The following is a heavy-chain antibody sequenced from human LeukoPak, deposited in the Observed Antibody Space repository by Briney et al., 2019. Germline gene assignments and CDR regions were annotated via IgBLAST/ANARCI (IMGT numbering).Heavy chain of an antibody. Sequence: GGSLRLSCAASGFTFSDYYMSWIRQAPGKGLEWVSYISSSGSTIYYADSVKGRFTISRDNAKNSLYPQMNSLRAEDTAVYYCAREPQWELGVYFDYWGQGTLVTVSS. J-gene: IGHJ4*02. D-gene: IGHD1-26*01. V-gene: IGHV3-11*04. CDR2: ISSSGSTI. CDR3: AREPQWELGVYFDY. CDR1: GFTFSDYY.